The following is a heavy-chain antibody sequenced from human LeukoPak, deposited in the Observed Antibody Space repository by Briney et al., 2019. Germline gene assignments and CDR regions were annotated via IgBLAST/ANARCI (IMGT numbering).Heavy chain of an antibody. V-gene: IGHV3-23*01. CDR1: VFTFSSYA. Sequence: GGSLRLSCAASVFTFSSYAMSGVRQAPGKGLEWVSAIIVSGVSTYYADSVKGRFNTSRDNYKNPLYLQMKSLGAEETAVYYCAKSGRITMVRGVIIKIAPFDYWGQGTLVTVSS. D-gene: IGHD3-10*01. J-gene: IGHJ4*02. CDR3: AKSGRITMVRGVIIKIAPFDY. CDR2: IIVSGVST.